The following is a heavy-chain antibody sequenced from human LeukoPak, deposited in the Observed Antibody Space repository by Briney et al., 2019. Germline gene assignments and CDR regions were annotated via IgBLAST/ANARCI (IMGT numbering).Heavy chain of an antibody. Sequence: PGGSLRLSCAASGFTVSSNYMTWVRQAPGKGLEWVSLIYGGGTTYYADSVKGRFTIFGDNSKDTLYLQMNSLRAEDTAVYYCARRAGAYSHPYDYWGQGTLVTVSS. D-gene: IGHD4/OR15-4a*01. CDR3: ARRAGAYSHPYDY. V-gene: IGHV3-53*01. CDR2: IYGGGTT. J-gene: IGHJ4*02. CDR1: GFTVSSNY.